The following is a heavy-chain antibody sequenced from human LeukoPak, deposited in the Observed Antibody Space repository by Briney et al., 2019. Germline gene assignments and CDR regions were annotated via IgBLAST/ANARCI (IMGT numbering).Heavy chain of an antibody. V-gene: IGHV3-30*02. CDR1: RFTFSSYG. Sequence: PGGSLRLSCAAYRFTFSSYGMHWVRQAPGKGLEWVAFIRYDGSNKYYADSVKGRFTISRDNSKNTLYLQMNSLRAEDTVVYYCAKVSTVTSKPYYFDYWGPGTLVIVSS. J-gene: IGHJ4*02. CDR3: AKVSTVTSKPYYFDY. D-gene: IGHD4-11*01. CDR2: IRYDGSNK.